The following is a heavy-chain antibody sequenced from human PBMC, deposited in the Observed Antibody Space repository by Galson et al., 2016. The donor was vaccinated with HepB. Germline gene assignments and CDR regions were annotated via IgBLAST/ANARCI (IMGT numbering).Heavy chain of an antibody. D-gene: IGHD6-6*01. V-gene: IGHV3-30*18. Sequence: SLRLSCAASGFTLSSCGMYWVRQAPGKGLEWVAVISDDGSNKMYADSVKGRFTISRDNSKNTLYLQMNSLRLEDTAMYYCAKVGSIAARPDYFDSWGQGTLVTASP. J-gene: IGHJ4*02. CDR1: GFTLSSCG. CDR3: AKVGSIAARPDYFDS. CDR2: ISDDGSNK.